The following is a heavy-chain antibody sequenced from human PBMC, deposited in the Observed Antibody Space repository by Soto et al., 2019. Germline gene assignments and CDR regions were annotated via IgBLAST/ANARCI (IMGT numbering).Heavy chain of an antibody. J-gene: IGHJ4*02. V-gene: IGHV4-61*01. D-gene: IGHD2-21*01. Sequence: QVQLQESGPGLVKPSETLSLTCTVSGDSVSSGIYYWSWIRQPPGQGLEWIGYVAYTGSTNYNLSLQSRVTVSIDTSKNQFSLRLRSVTAADTAMYYCARRLASKPTYFFDVWGQGTQITVSS. CDR2: VAYTGST. CDR1: GDSVSSGIYY. CDR3: ARRLASKPTYFFDV.